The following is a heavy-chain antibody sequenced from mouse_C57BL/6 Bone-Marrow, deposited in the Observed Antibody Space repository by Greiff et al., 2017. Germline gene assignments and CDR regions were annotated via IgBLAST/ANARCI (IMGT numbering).Heavy chain of an antibody. CDR3: AREIYYGSSYAHFY. D-gene: IGHD1-1*01. Sequence: QVQLKQSGPELVKPGTSVKISCKASGYAFSSSWMNWVKQRPGKGLEWIGRIYPGDGDTNYNGKFKGKATLTADKSSSTAYMQLSSLTSEDSAVYFCAREIYYGSSYAHFYWGQGTLVTVSA. CDR2: IYPGDGDT. V-gene: IGHV1-82*01. J-gene: IGHJ3*01. CDR1: GYAFSSSW.